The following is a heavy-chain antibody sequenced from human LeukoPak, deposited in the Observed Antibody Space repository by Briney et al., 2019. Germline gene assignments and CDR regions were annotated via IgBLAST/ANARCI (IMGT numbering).Heavy chain of an antibody. CDR2: ISSSSSYI. CDR3: ARDHVATIVLDY. CDR1: GFTFSSYS. D-gene: IGHD5-24*01. V-gene: IGHV3-21*01. Sequence: GGSLRLSCAASGFTFSSYSMNWVRQAPGKGLEWVSSISSSSSYIYYADSVKGRFTISRDNAKNSLYLQMNSLRAEDTAVYYCARDHVATIVLDYWGQGTLVTVSS. J-gene: IGHJ4*02.